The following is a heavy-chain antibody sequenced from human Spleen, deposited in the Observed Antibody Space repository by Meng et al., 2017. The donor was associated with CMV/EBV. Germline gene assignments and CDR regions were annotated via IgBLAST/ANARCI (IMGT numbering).Heavy chain of an antibody. CDR3: GRDALTGDLPRTIFGVFVIRHFDC. V-gene: IGHV3-30-3*01. CDR2: ISYDGNNK. CDR1: GFIFSDYA. J-gene: IGHJ4*02. Sequence: GGSLRLSCEASGFIFSDYAMHWVRQAPGKGLEWVAIISYDGNNKFYADSVKGRFTISRDNSKNALYLEMDILSAEDTAVYYCGRDALTGDLPRTIFGVFVIRHFDCWGQGTLVTVSS. D-gene: IGHD3-3*01.